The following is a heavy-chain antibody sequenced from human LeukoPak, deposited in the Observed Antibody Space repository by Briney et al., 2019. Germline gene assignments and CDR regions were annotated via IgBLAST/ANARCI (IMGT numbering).Heavy chain of an antibody. D-gene: IGHD2-8*01. CDR2: IYPGDSDT. CDR3: ARVGTYCTNGVCFTSPKQFDP. V-gene: IGHV5-51*01. CDR1: GCSFTSYW. Sequence: GESLKISCKGSGCSFTSYWIGWVRQMPGKGLEWMGIIYPGDSDTRYSPSFQGQVTISADKSISTAYLQWSSLKASDTAMYYCARVGTYCTNGVCFTSPKQFDPWGQGTLVTVSS. J-gene: IGHJ5*02.